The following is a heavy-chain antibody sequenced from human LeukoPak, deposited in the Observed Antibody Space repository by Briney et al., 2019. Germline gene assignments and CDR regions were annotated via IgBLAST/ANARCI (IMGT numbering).Heavy chain of an antibody. CDR1: GFTFSSYA. Sequence: PGGSLRLSCAASGFTFSSYAMSWVRQAPGKGLEWVSAISGSGGSTYYADSVKGRFTISRDNSKNTLYLQMNSLRAEDTAVYYCAKDQVDYYDSSGCDYWGQGTLVTVSS. J-gene: IGHJ4*02. D-gene: IGHD3-22*01. CDR2: ISGSGGST. V-gene: IGHV3-23*01. CDR3: AKDQVDYYDSSGCDY.